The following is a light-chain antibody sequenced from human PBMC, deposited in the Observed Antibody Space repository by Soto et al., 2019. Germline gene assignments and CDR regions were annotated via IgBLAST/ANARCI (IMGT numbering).Light chain of an antibody. CDR2: GAS. V-gene: IGKV3-15*01. CDR3: QQYNNWPPPII. Sequence: IVMTQYPANLSLSPGERATLSCRASESVSSNFAWYQQRPGQAPRLLIYGASTRATDTPVRFRGSGSGTEFTLTISSLQSEAFAVYYCQQYNNWPPPIIFGQGTRLEIK. J-gene: IGKJ5*01. CDR1: ESVSSN.